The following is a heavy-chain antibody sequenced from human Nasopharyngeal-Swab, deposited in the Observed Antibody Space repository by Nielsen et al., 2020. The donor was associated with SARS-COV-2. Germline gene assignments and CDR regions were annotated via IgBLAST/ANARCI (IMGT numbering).Heavy chain of an antibody. CDR1: GYTFNKYS. J-gene: IGHJ6*02. CDR2: INPGSGGT. Sequence: ASVKVSCKASGYTFNKYSIHWVRQAPGQGLEWMGTINPGSGGTTYAQKFQGRVTMTRDTSTSTVIMDLSSLRSEDTAVYYCSRRGRCSGSSCDMDVWGQGTTVTVSS. V-gene: IGHV1-46*02. D-gene: IGHD2-2*01. CDR3: SRRGRCSGSSCDMDV.